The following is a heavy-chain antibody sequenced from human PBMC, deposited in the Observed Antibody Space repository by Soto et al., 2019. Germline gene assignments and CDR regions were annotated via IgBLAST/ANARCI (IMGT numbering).Heavy chain of an antibody. D-gene: IGHD2-2*02. J-gene: IGHJ4*02. V-gene: IGHV4-4*02. CDR2: ICHTGNT. CDR1: GGSISSTNW. Sequence: QVQLQQSGPRLVKPSGTLSLTCYVSGGSISSTNWWTWFRQHPRKELEWIVEICHTGNTNYNPPVTTPLTRRVNMSNNESCNTLRAVTAADTAVDTCVTYTPSIEFRLIPIPTWGQGIPVTVSS. CDR3: VTYTPSIEFRLIPIPT.